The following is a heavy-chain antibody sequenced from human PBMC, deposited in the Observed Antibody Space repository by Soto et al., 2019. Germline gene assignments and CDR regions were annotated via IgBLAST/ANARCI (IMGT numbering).Heavy chain of an antibody. CDR2: IYYSGST. Sequence: PSETLSLTCTVSGGSIGSSSYYWGWIRQPPGKGLEWIGSIYYSGSTYYNPSLKSRVTISVDTSKNQFSLKLSSVTAADTAVYYCARHPRYSNYEAGPCDYWGQGTLVTVSS. V-gene: IGHV4-39*01. CDR1: GGSIGSSSYY. D-gene: IGHD4-4*01. J-gene: IGHJ4*02. CDR3: ARHPRYSNYEAGPCDY.